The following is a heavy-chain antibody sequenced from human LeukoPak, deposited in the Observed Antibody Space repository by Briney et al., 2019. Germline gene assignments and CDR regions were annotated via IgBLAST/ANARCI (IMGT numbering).Heavy chain of an antibody. Sequence: PGGSLRLSCAASGVSFSGYAMDWVRQAPGKGLEWVAFIQYDGSQKSYVDSVKGRFTISRDSSKNTLYLQMNSLRAEDTALYYCASGYNYGFDYWGQGTLVTVSS. CDR3: ASGYNYGFDY. D-gene: IGHD5-24*01. CDR1: GVSFSGYA. J-gene: IGHJ4*02. CDR2: IQYDGSQK. V-gene: IGHV3-30*02.